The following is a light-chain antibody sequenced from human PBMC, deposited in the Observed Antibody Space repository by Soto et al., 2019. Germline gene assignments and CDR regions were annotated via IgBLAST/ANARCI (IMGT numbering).Light chain of an antibody. J-gene: IGKJ5*01. V-gene: IGKV3-15*01. CDR1: QSARSS. CDR3: QQYNNWPPT. CDR2: DVS. Sequence: EVVMTQSPATLSVSPGERATPSCRASQSARSSLGCYQQKPGQAPSLLIYDVSIRATGIPARFNGSGSGTEFTLTISSLQSEDFAVYYCQQYNNWPPTFGQGTRLEIK.